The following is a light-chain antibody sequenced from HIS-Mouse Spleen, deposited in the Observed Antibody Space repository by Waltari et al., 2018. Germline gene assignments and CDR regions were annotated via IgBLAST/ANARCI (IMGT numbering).Light chain of an antibody. CDR2: DDR. V-gene: IGLV3-21*02. Sequence: SYVLTPPPSVSVAPGQTARITCGGNNIGSKSVHWYQQKPGQAPVLVVYDDRDRPSGIPERFSGSNSGNTATLTISRVEAGDEADYYCQVWDSSSDRVFGTGTKVTVL. J-gene: IGLJ1*01. CDR1: NIGSKS. CDR3: QVWDSSSDRV.